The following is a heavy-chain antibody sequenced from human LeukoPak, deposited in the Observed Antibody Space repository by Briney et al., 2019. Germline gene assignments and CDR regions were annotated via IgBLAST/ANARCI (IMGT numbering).Heavy chain of an antibody. D-gene: IGHD5-18*01. CDR2: ISSSSSYI. Sequence: GGSLRLSCAASGFTFSWYWMSWVRQAPGKGLEWVSSISSSSSYIYYADSVKGRFTISRDNAKNSLYLQMNSLRAEDTAVYYCAKDRNGYSYGVDYWGQGTLVTVSS. CDR3: AKDRNGYSYGVDY. CDR1: GFTFSWYW. V-gene: IGHV3-21*01. J-gene: IGHJ4*02.